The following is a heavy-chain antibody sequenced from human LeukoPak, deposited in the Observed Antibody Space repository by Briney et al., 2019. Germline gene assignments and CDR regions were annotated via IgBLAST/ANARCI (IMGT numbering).Heavy chain of an antibody. J-gene: IGHJ4*02. CDR1: GFTFSSYG. D-gene: IGHD6-6*01. CDR2: IWYDGSNK. CDR3: ARGLSIAANLDY. Sequence: GRSLRLSCAASGFTFSSYGMHWVRQAPGKGLEWVAVIWYDGSNKYYADSVKGRFTISRDNSKNTLYLQMNSLRAEDTAVYYCARGLSIAANLDYWGQGTLVTVSS. V-gene: IGHV3-33*01.